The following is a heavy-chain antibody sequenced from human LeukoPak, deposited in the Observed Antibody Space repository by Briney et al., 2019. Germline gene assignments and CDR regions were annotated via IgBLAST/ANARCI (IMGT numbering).Heavy chain of an antibody. J-gene: IGHJ4*02. CDR2: MNPNSGNT. CDR1: GYTFTSYD. V-gene: IGHV1-8*03. CDR3: ARVNYDYVWGGYRPFDS. D-gene: IGHD3-16*02. Sequence: ASVKVSCKASGYTFTSYDINWVRQATGQGLEWRGWMNPNSGNTGYAQKFQGRVTITRNTSISTAYMELSSLRSEDTAVYYCARVNYDYVWGGYRPFDSWGQGTLVTVSS.